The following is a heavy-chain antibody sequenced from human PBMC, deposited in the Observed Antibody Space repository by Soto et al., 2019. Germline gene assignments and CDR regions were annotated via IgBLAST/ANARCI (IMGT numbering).Heavy chain of an antibody. J-gene: IGHJ5*02. CDR1: GYSFSSHW. CDR3: ACLEACGATWFAGSFSWFDP. CDR2: IYPGDSDT. D-gene: IGHD3-10*01. V-gene: IGHV5-51*01. Sequence: GESLKISCKGSGYSFSSHWIGWVRQMPGKGLEWMGIIYPGDSDTRYSPSFQGQVTISADRSTSTAYLHWSSLKASDTAMYYCACLEACGATWFAGSFSWFDPWGEGTLVAVAS.